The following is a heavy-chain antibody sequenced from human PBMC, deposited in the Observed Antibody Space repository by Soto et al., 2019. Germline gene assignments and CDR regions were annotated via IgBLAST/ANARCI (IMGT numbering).Heavy chain of an antibody. CDR1: GFNFSNGW. Sequence: EVQLVESGGGLVKPGGSLRLSCAASGFNFSNGWMSWVRQAPGKGLEWVGRIKSKVHGETTDYAAHVKGRFTISRDDSKNTLHLQLHTLQTEDTAVYYCSPDAWEWGQGTMVTVSS. V-gene: IGHV3-15*05. CDR3: SPDAWE. D-gene: IGHD1-26*01. J-gene: IGHJ4*02. CDR2: IKSKVHGETT.